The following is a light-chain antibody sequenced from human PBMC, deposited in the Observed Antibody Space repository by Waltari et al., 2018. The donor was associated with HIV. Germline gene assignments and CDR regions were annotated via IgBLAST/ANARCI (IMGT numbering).Light chain of an antibody. V-gene: IGLV2-14*01. CDR1: SSEVNDYNY. CDR3: GSYISSSTPE. CDR2: EVT. J-gene: IGLJ3*02. Sequence: QSALTQPASMSGSPGQSPTISCTGPSSEVNDYNYVSWYHHHPAKAPKVLIYEVTRRTSGVATRFSCSKSGNTASLTISGLRPEDEAEYFCGSYISSSTPEFGGGIKLTVL.